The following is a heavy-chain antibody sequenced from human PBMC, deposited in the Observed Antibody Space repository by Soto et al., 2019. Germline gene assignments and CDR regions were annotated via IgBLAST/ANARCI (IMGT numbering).Heavy chain of an antibody. D-gene: IGHD3-10*01. CDR1: GGTFSSYA. CDR3: AIMATFGSLNWFDP. Sequence: SVKVSCKASGGTFSSYAISWVRQAPGQGLEWMGWMNPGSGDTGYAQKFQGRVTMTRDISIATAYMELSSLRSDDTAIYYCAIMATFGSLNWFDPWGQGTLVTVSS. CDR2: MNPGSGDT. V-gene: IGHV1-8*02. J-gene: IGHJ5*02.